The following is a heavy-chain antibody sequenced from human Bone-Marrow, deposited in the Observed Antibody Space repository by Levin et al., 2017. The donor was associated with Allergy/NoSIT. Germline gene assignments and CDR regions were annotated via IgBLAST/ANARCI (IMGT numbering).Heavy chain of an antibody. CDR3: AGMKRYILHALDN. Sequence: GGSLRLSCTASGFAFSTYTMNWVRQAPGKGLEWISKINSGSTTIDYADSVKGRFTTSRDNARDSLYLQVNSLRDEDTAVYFCAGMKRYILHALDNMGEGKMVTGSS. CDR2: INSGSTTI. D-gene: IGHD2-2*02. J-gene: IGHJ3*02. CDR1: GFAFSTYT. V-gene: IGHV3-48*02.